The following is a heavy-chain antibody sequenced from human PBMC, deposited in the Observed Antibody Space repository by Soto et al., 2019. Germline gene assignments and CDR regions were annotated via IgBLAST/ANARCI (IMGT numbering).Heavy chain of an antibody. Sequence: PSGTLSLTCTVSGGSFSNNKWSWIRQPAGKGLEWIGRVYVTGSTNYNPSLKSRVTMSVDTSKNQLSLKLSSVTAADTDVYYCARDATTKAFDIWGQGTMVTVSS. J-gene: IGHJ3*02. D-gene: IGHD4-17*01. CDR3: ARDATTKAFDI. V-gene: IGHV4-4*07. CDR2: VYVTGST. CDR1: GGSFSNNK.